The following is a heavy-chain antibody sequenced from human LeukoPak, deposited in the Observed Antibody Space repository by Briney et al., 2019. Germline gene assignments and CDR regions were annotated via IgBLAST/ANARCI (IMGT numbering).Heavy chain of an antibody. D-gene: IGHD3-16*01. Sequence: GGSLRLSCTASGFTFSNAWMSWVRQAPGKGPEWVGRVKSKTDGGTTDYAAPVKGRFTISRDDSKNTLYLQTNSLKTEDTAVYYCTTDGGGKGFNPWGQGTLVTVSS. CDR3: TTDGGGKGFNP. CDR2: VKSKTDGGTT. J-gene: IGHJ5*02. V-gene: IGHV3-15*01. CDR1: GFTFSNAW.